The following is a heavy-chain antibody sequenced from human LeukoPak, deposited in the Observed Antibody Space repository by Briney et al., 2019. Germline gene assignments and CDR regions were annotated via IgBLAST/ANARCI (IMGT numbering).Heavy chain of an antibody. Sequence: GASVKVSCKASGYTFTAYSMHWVRQAPGQGLEWMGRMSPNSGGPHYAQKFQGRVTVTRDTSIGTVYVELSRLTSDDTAIYYCARGSNYGFDNWGQGTLVTASS. D-gene: IGHD5-18*01. J-gene: IGHJ4*02. CDR1: GYTFTAYS. CDR3: ARGSNYGFDN. V-gene: IGHV1-2*06. CDR2: MSPNSGGP.